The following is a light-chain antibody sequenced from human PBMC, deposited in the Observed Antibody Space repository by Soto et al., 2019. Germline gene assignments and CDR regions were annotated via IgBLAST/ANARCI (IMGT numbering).Light chain of an antibody. V-gene: IGLV4-69*01. CDR2: VNSDGSH. CDR1: SGHSSYA. J-gene: IGLJ3*02. CDR3: QTWGTGGGV. Sequence: QPVLTQSPSASASLGASVKLTCTLSSGHSSYAIAWHQQQPEKGPRYLMKVNSDGSHSKGDGIPDRFSGSSSGAERHLTISSLQSEDEADYYCQTWGTGGGVFGGGTKVTVL.